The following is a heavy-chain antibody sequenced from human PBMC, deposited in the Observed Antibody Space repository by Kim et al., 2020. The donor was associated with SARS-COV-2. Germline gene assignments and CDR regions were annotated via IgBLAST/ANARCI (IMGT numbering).Heavy chain of an antibody. J-gene: IGHJ4*02. CDR3: ARTPYSSGWLPSYYFDY. Sequence: SETLSLTCTVSGGSISSYYWSWIRQPPGKGLEWIGYIYYSGSTNYNPSLKSRVTISVDTSKNQFSLKLSSVTAADTAVYYCARTPYSSGWLPSYYFDYWGQGTLVTVSS. V-gene: IGHV4-59*13. CDR1: GGSISSYY. D-gene: IGHD6-19*01. CDR2: IYYSGST.